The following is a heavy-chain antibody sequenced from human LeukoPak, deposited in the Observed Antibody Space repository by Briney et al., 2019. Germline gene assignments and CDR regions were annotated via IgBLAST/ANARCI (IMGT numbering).Heavy chain of an antibody. D-gene: IGHD4-17*01. CDR2: ISAYNKR. J-gene: IGHJ5*02. Sequence: GESLKISCKGSGYSFTSYWIGWVRQAPGQGLEWMGWISAYNKRNYAQKFQGRVTMTTDTSTSTAYMELRNLRSDDTAVYYCARVSAPPDYGDYVSENWFDPWGQGTLVTVSS. V-gene: IGHV1-18*04. CDR3: ARVSAPPDYGDYVSENWFDP. CDR1: GYSFTSYW.